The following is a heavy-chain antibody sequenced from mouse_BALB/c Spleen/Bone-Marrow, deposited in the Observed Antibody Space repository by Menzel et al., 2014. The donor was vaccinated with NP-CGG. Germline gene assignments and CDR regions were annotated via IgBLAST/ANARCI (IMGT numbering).Heavy chain of an antibody. D-gene: IGHD2-2*01. Sequence: LKQSGSELVRPGASVKLSCKASGYTFXSYWMHWVKQRPGQGLEWIGNIYPGSSTINYDEKFKSKATLTVDTSSSTAYMQLSSLTSEDSAVYYCTRAPIYYAYGAYWGQGTLVTVSA. J-gene: IGHJ3*01. V-gene: IGHV1S22*01. CDR3: TRAPIYYAYGAY. CDR2: IYPGSSTI. CDR1: GYTFXSYW.